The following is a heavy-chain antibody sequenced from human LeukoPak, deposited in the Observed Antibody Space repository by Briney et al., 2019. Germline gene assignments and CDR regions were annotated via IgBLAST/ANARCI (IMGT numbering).Heavy chain of an antibody. CDR2: ISIGNT. D-gene: IGHD2-21*02. CDR1: GFPFSDHA. CDR3: VREAGYCASVCLKSNWFDP. V-gene: IGHV3-23*01. Sequence: GGSLRLSCAASGFPFSDHAMSWVRQPPGQGLEWVSAISIGNTYYADSVRGRFTISRDDSKNMVYLQMNSLRDEDTALYYCVREAGYCASVCLKSNWFDPWGQGTLVTVSS. J-gene: IGHJ5*02.